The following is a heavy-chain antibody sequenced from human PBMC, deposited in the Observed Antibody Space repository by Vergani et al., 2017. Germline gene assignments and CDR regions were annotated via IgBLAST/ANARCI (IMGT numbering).Heavy chain of an antibody. Sequence: VQLVESGGGVVQPGRSLRLSCVASGFAFRTYGMHWVRQAPGKGLEWVSSISSRSSYIYYADSVKGRFTISSDNAKNTLYLQKNSLRAEDTATYYCVKEKICLGSYFIDSWGHGILVTVSS. J-gene: IGHJ5*01. CDR1: GFAFRTYG. CDR2: ISSRSSYI. CDR3: VKEKICLGSYFIDS. D-gene: IGHD3-16*01. V-gene: IGHV3-21*04.